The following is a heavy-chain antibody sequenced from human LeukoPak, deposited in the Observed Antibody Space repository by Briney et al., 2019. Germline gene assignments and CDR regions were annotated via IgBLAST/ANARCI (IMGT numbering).Heavy chain of an antibody. Sequence: GASVKVSCKASGYTFTGYYMHWVRQAPGQGLEWMGWINPNSGGTNYAQKFQGRVTMTRDTSISTAYMELSRLRSDDTAVYYCAREGTVTMVQGVIWWFDPWGQGTLVTVSS. CDR3: AREGTVTMVQGVIWWFDP. V-gene: IGHV1-2*02. J-gene: IGHJ5*02. CDR2: INPNSGGT. D-gene: IGHD3-10*01. CDR1: GYTFTGYY.